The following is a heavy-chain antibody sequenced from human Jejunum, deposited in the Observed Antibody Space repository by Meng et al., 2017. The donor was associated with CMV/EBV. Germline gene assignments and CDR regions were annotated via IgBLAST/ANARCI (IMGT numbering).Heavy chain of an antibody. CDR3: ANVGRGV. CDR1: GFTLSSYA. Sequence: LKISCAASGFTLSSYAMTWVRQAPGKGLEWVSGITGSGGSTYYADSVKGRFTISRDNSKNTLYLQMNSLRAEDTAVYYCANVGRGVWGQGTTVTVSS. CDR2: ITGSGGST. V-gene: IGHV3-23*01. J-gene: IGHJ6*02. D-gene: IGHD3-10*01.